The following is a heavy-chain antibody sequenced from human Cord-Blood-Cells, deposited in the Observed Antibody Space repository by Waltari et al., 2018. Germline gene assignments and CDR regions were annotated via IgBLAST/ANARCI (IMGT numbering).Heavy chain of an antibody. J-gene: IGHJ4*02. D-gene: IGHD6-13*01. Sequence: QVQLVQSGAEVKKPGSSVKVSCKASGGTSSSYAISWVRQAPGQGLEWMGRIIPILGIANYAQKFQGRVTITADKSTSTAYMELSSLRSEDTAVYYCARSRLRGSSSWYGYWGQGTLVTVSS. CDR3: ARSRLRGSSSWYGY. CDR2: IIPILGIA. CDR1: GGTSSSYA. V-gene: IGHV1-69*09.